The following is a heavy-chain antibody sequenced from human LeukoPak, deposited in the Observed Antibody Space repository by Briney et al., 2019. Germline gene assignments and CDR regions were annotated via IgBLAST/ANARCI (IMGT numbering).Heavy chain of an antibody. CDR1: AGSISSDGSY. Sequence: SETLSLTCTVSAGSISSDGSYWSWIRQHPGKGLEWIGYISYSGNPYYNPSLKSRVTISVDTSKNQFSLNLSSVTAADTAVYHCARRERARYYFDYWGQGSPVTVSS. J-gene: IGHJ4*02. V-gene: IGHV4-31*03. D-gene: IGHD1-1*01. CDR2: ISYSGNP. CDR3: ARRERARYYFDY.